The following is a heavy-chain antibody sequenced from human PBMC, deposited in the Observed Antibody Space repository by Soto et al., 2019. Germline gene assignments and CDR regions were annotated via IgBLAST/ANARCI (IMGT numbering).Heavy chain of an antibody. Sequence: GGSLRLSCAASGFTFSSYGMHWVRQAPGKGLEWVAVISYDGSNKYYADSVKGRFTISRDNSKNTLYLQMNSLRAEDTAVYYCAKDCEPHIVVVTAPEVWGQGTTVTVSS. CDR1: GFTFSSYG. CDR3: AKDCEPHIVVVTAPEV. CDR2: ISYDGSNK. D-gene: IGHD2-21*02. V-gene: IGHV3-30*18. J-gene: IGHJ6*02.